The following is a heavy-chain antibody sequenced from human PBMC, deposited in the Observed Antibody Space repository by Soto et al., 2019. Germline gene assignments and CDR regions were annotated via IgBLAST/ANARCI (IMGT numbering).Heavy chain of an antibody. V-gene: IGHV1-2*04. CDR1: GYTFTGYY. CDR2: INPNSGGT. CDR3: ARDLGYSYGYGFDY. J-gene: IGHJ4*02. D-gene: IGHD5-18*01. Sequence: ASVKVSCKASGYTFTGYYMHWVRQAPGQGLEWMGWINPNSGGTNYAQKFQGWVTMTRDTSISTAYMELSRLRSDDKAVYYCARDLGYSYGYGFDYWGKGTLVTVSS.